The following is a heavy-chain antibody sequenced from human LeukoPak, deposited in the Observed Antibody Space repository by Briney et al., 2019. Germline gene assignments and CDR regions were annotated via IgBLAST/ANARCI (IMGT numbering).Heavy chain of an antibody. Sequence: SETPSLTCTVSGGSISPYYWSWIRQPPGKGLEWIGNIYYIGSTNYNPSLKSRVTISVDMSKNQVSLKLSSVTAADTAVYYCARGDCSRASCPPHYYYMDVWGKGTTVTVSS. V-gene: IGHV4-59*01. J-gene: IGHJ6*03. CDR2: IYYIGST. D-gene: IGHD2-2*01. CDR3: ARGDCSRASCPPHYYYMDV. CDR1: GGSISPYY.